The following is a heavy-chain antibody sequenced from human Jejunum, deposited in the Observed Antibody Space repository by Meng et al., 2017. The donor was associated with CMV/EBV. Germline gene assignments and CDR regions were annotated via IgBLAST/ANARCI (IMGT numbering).Heavy chain of an antibody. CDR3: AKVRGYCTSASCP. D-gene: IGHD2-2*01. CDR2: ISSTYGRTI. Sequence: GFTFSSYEMSWVRQAPGKALEWISYISSTYGRTIEYADSVKGRFTISRDNAKNSLYLQMNSLRVEDTAIYYCAKVRGYCTSASCPWGQGTLVTVSS. J-gene: IGHJ5*02. V-gene: IGHV3-48*03. CDR1: GFTFSSYE.